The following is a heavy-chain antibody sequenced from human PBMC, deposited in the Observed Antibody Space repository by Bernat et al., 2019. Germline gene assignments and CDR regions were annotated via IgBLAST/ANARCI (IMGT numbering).Heavy chain of an antibody. CDR1: GFTFSTYS. J-gene: IGHJ6*03. CDR3: ARDSTNMVQGVPGYYYYYYMDV. D-gene: IGHD3-10*01. Sequence: EVQLVESGGGLVKPGGSLRLSCAASGFTFSTYSMNWVCQAPGKGLARVSYISSSSSYIYDTDSGKGRFTISRDNAKNSLYLQRNSLRAKDTAVYYCARDSTNMVQGVPGYYYYYYMDVWGKGTTVTVSS. CDR2: ISSSSSYI. V-gene: IGHV3-21*05.